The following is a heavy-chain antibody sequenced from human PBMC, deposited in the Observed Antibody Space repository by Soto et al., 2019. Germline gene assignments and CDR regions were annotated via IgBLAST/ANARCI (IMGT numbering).Heavy chain of an antibody. CDR2: IFSNDEK. D-gene: IGHD3-10*01. CDR1: GFSLSNARMG. J-gene: IGHJ4*02. Sequence: SGPTLVNPTETLTLTCTVSGFSLSNARMGVSWIRQPPGKALEWLAHIFSNDEKSYSTSLKSRLTISKDTSKSQVVLTMTNMDPVDTATYYCARIRVTMVRGVTLRFFDYWGQGTLVTV. CDR3: ARIRVTMVRGVTLRFFDY. V-gene: IGHV2-26*01.